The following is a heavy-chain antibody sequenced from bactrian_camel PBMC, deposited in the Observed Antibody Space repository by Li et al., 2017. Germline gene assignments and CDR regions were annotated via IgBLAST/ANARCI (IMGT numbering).Heavy chain of an antibody. V-gene: IGHV3S40*01. CDR2: INKGGDST. D-gene: IGHD4*01. CDR1: GFTYSVYR. CDR3: AAGTRIIVGDYCDGITN. Sequence: VQLVESGGGLVQPGGSLRLSCAASGFTYSVYRMSWVRQAPGKGLEWVSGINKGGDSTYYADSVKGRFTISQDNAKNIIYLQMNSLTPDDTAMYYCAAGTRIIVGDYCDGITNWGQGTRSPSP. J-gene: IGHJ4*01.